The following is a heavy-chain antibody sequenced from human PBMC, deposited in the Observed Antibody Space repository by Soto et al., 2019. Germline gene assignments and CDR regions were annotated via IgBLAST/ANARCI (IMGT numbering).Heavy chain of an antibody. CDR2: INHSGST. Sequence: SETLSLTCAVYGGSFSGYYWSWIRQPPGKGLEWIGEINHSGSTNYNPSLKSRVTISVDTSKNQFSLKLSSVTAADTAVYYCARGRVVGIGSSSWYVDYWGQGTLVTVS. V-gene: IGHV4-34*01. CDR3: ARGRVVGIGSSSWYVDY. D-gene: IGHD6-13*01. J-gene: IGHJ4*02. CDR1: GGSFSGYY.